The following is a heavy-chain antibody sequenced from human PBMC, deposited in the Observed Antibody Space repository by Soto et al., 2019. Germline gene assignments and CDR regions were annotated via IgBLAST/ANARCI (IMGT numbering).Heavy chain of an antibody. J-gene: IGHJ6*02. Sequence: ASVKVTSKASGYTFTSYAMHWVRQSPGQRLEWMGWINAGNGNTKYSQKFQGRVTITRDTSASTAYMELSSLRSEDTAVYYCAREKIRGYYYYYGMDVWGQGTTVNVS. CDR2: INAGNGNT. D-gene: IGHD3-10*01. V-gene: IGHV1-3*01. CDR1: GYTFTSYA. CDR3: AREKIRGYYYYYGMDV.